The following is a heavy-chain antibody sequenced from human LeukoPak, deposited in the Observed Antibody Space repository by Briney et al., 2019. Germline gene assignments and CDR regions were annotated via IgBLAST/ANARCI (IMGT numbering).Heavy chain of an antibody. CDR1: GFTFSSYS. Sequence: PGGSLRLSCAASGFTFSSYSMNWVRQAPGKGLEWVAVISYDGSNKYYADSVKGRFTISRDNSKNTLYLQMNSLRVEDTAIYYCAKDPSPYCGGDCYFDCWGQGTLVTVSS. CDR3: AKDPSPYCGGDCYFDC. J-gene: IGHJ4*02. D-gene: IGHD2-21*02. V-gene: IGHV3-30*18. CDR2: ISYDGSNK.